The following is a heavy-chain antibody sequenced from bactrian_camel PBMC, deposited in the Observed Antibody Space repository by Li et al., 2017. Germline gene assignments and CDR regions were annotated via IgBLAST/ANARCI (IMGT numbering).Heavy chain of an antibody. CDR1: GYTESARC. Sequence: HVQLVESGGGSVQSGGSLRLSCVVSGYTESARCMGWFRQAARQEREEVARIDSSGSTDYAHPVEGRFTISRDNAKNTLYLQMDSLKTEDTAVYHCAGATYPGHYNEYDLREADFGYWGQGTQVTVS. D-gene: IGHD4*01. CDR2: IDSSGST. V-gene: IGHV3S53*01. J-gene: IGHJ6*01. CDR3: AGATYPGHYNEYDLREADFGY.